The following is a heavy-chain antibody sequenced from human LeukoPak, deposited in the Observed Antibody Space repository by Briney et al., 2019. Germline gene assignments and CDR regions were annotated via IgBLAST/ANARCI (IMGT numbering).Heavy chain of an antibody. CDR2: ILCDGSNK. Sequence: GGSLRLSCAASGFTFSSYGMHWVRQAPGKGLEWVAVILCDGSNKYYADSVKGRFTISRDNPKNTLYLQMNSLRAEDTAVYYCARGRDYCSSTSCYKYYFDYWGQGTLVTVSS. V-gene: IGHV3-33*01. J-gene: IGHJ4*02. CDR3: ARGRDYCSSTSCYKYYFDY. CDR1: GFTFSSYG. D-gene: IGHD2-2*02.